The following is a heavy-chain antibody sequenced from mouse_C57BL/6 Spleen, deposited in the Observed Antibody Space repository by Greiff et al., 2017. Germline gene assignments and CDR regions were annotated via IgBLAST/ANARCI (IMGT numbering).Heavy chain of an antibody. CDR1: GFNIKDYY. CDR2: IDPEDGET. Sequence: EVQLQQSGAELVKPGASVKLSCTASGFNIKDYYMHWVKQRTEQGLEWIGRIDPEDGETKYAPKFQGKATITADTSSNTAYMQLSSLTSEDTAVYYCARSPISAVVAEGFAYWGQGTLVTVSA. V-gene: IGHV14-2*01. CDR3: ARSPISAVVAEGFAY. D-gene: IGHD1-1*01. J-gene: IGHJ3*01.